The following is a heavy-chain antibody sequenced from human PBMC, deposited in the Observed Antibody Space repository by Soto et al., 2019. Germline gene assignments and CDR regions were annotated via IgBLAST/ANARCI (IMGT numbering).Heavy chain of an antibody. CDR3: ARNMDDYYGRGRGNGHGV. D-gene: IGHD3-10*02. V-gene: IGHV1-2*02. J-gene: IGHJ6*02. Sequence: QVQLVQSGAEVKEPGDSVRVSCEASGYTFTAYHIHWVRQAPGQGLEWMGWINPKFGDTTYAQDFQGRVSMTRDMSISTVYMELSRLTSDDTAIYDSARNMDDYYGRGRGNGHGVWGQGTTVTVFS. CDR2: INPKFGDT. CDR1: GYTFTAYH.